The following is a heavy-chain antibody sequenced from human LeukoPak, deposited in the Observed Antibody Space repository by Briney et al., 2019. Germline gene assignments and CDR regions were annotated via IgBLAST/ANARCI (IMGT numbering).Heavy chain of an antibody. J-gene: IGHJ6*02. V-gene: IGHV4-39*07. Sequence: SETLSLTCTVSGGSISSSSYYWGWIRQPPGKGLEWIGSIYYSGSTYYNPSLKSRVTISVDPSKNQFSLKLSSVTAADTAVYYCARERWIAAAGKDYYYGMDVWGQGTTVTVSS. D-gene: IGHD6-13*01. CDR3: ARERWIAAAGKDYYYGMDV. CDR1: GGSISSSSYY. CDR2: IYYSGST.